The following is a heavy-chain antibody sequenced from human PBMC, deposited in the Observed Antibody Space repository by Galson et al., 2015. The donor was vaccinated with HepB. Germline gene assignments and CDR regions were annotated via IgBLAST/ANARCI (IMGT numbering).Heavy chain of an antibody. Sequence: SVKVSCKASGYTFTSYGISWVRQAPGQGLEWMGWISAYNGNTNYAQKLQGRVTMTTDTSTSTAYMELRSLRSDDTAVYYCARGPARYNDNSPKRNHNRGVWFDPWGQGTLVTVSS. V-gene: IGHV1-18*04. CDR3: ARGPARYNDNSPKRNHNRGVWFDP. D-gene: IGHD3-9*01. J-gene: IGHJ5*02. CDR1: GYTFTSYG. CDR2: ISAYNGNT.